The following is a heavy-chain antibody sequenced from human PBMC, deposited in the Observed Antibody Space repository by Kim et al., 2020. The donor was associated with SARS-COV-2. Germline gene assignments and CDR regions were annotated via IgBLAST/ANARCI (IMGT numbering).Heavy chain of an antibody. J-gene: IGHJ1*01. D-gene: IGHD3-16*01. V-gene: IGHV3-7*01. CDR2: MSRDGSKT. CDR3: ARSDVDSDF. CDR1: GFTFGDFS. Sequence: GGSLRLSCATSGFTFGDFSMHWVRQAPGKGPECVSDMSRDGSKTYYVDSVKGRFTISRDNAKNSLYLQMGSLRAEDTAVYFCARSDVDSDF.